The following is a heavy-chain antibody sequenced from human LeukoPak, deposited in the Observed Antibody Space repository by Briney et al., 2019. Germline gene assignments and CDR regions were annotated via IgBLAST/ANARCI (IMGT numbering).Heavy chain of an antibody. CDR2: IDWDDDK. CDR1: GFSLSTSGMR. CDR3: ARTSIAVAAYWFDP. V-gene: IGHV2-70*04. J-gene: IGHJ5*02. D-gene: IGHD6-19*01. Sequence: ESGPALVKPTQTLTLPCTFSGFSLSTSGMRVSWIRQPPGKALEWLARIDWDDDKFYSTSLKTRLTISKDTSKNQVVLTMTNMDPVDTATYYCARTSIAVAAYWFDPWGQGTLVTVFS.